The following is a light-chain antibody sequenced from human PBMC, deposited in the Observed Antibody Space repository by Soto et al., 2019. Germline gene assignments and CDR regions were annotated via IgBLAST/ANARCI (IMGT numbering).Light chain of an antibody. V-gene: IGKV3-15*01. J-gene: IGKJ1*01. CDR1: QSLGSD. Sequence: EVVMTQSPCTLSLSPGDTATLSCRASQSLGSDLAWYQQKPGQAPRLLIFGASARPTGIPARISGSGSGTEFTLTISSLQSEDFAVYYCQQYYSWPRTFGQGTKV. CDR2: GAS. CDR3: QQYYSWPRT.